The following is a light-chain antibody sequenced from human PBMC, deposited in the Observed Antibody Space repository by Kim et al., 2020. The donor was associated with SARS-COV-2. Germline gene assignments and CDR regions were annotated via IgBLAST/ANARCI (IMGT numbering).Light chain of an antibody. CDR3: QKYNIAPGT. CDR1: PGIATA. J-gene: IGKJ4*01. Sequence: DIQMTQSPSSLSASIGDRVTITCRASPGIATALAWYQQKAGKLPQLLIYGASTLQSGVPSRFSGTGSGRDFSLTISSLQPEDVGTYYCQKYNIAPGTFGGGTKLEI. V-gene: IGKV1-27*01. CDR2: GAS.